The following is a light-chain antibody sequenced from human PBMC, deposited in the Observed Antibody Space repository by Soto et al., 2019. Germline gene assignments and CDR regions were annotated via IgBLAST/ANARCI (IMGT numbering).Light chain of an antibody. CDR3: SAYTTSIALYV. J-gene: IGLJ1*01. CDR1: TSDVGSYNI. Sequence: QSVLTQPASVSGSPGQSITISCTGTTSDVGSYNIVSWYQQHPDKAPKLMIYEGSKRPSGVSNRFSGSKSGNTASLTISGLQAEDEADYYCSAYTTSIALYVFGAGTKVTVL. V-gene: IGLV2-14*02. CDR2: EGS.